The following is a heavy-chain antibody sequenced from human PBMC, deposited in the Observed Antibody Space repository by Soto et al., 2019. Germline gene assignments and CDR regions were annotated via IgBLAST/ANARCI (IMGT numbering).Heavy chain of an antibody. Sequence: SETLSLTCAVYGGSFSGYYWSWIRQPPGKGLEWIGESNHSGSTNYNPSLKSRVTISVDTSKNQFSLKLSSVTAADTAVYYCARGGRMVTRDYYYYMVVWGKGTTVSVS. D-gene: IGHD2-21*02. CDR1: GGSFSGYY. J-gene: IGHJ6*03. V-gene: IGHV4-34*01. CDR3: ARGGRMVTRDYYYYMVV. CDR2: SNHSGST.